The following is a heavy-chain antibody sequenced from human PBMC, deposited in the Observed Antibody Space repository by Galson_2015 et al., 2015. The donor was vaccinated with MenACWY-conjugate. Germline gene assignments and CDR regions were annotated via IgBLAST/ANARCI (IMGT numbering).Heavy chain of an antibody. CDR2: IKSLSSGGTT. CDR3: ARERGSDILGWFDP. CDR1: GFTFGDYT. D-gene: IGHD2-15*01. Sequence: SLRLSCAASGFTFGDYTMGWFRQAPGKGLEWVSFIKSLSSGGTTEYAASVKGRFTISRDDSKNIAYLQMNSLKTEDTAVYYCARERGSDILGWFDPWGQGTLVTVSS. V-gene: IGHV3-49*03. J-gene: IGHJ5*02.